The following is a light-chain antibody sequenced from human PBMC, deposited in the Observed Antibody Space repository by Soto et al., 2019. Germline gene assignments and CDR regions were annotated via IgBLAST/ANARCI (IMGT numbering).Light chain of an antibody. CDR1: QSVSSN. CDR2: DAS. CDR3: QQHSDWPLT. V-gene: IGKV3-11*01. Sequence: EIVLIQSPATLSLSPGERATLSCRASQSVSSNLAWYQQNPGQAPRLLIFDASNRATGIPARFRGSGSGTDFTLTISSLEPDDFAVYYCQQHSDWPLTFGGGAKVEIK. J-gene: IGKJ4*01.